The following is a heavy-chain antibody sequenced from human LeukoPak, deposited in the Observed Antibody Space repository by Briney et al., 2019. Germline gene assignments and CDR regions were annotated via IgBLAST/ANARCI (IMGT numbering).Heavy chain of an antibody. CDR3: ARGDLYCGGDCYSDY. V-gene: IGHV1-8*01. D-gene: IGHD2-21*02. Sequence: GASVKVSCKASGYTFTSYDINWVRQATGQGLEWMGWINLNSGHTGFAQKFQGRVTLTWDTSTSTAYMELSSLTSDDTAVYYCARGDLYCGGDCYSDYWGQGTLVTVSS. CDR1: GYTFTSYD. CDR2: INLNSGHT. J-gene: IGHJ4*02.